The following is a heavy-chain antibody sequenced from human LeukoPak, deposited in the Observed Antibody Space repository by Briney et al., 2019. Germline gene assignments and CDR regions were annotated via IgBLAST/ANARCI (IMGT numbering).Heavy chain of an antibody. CDR3: AKDSHRDYYDSSGYDY. CDR2: INSSGGRT. D-gene: IGHD3-22*01. V-gene: IGHV3-23*01. J-gene: IGHJ4*02. CDR1: GFTFSSYD. Sequence: SSGSLSLTCAASGFTFSSYDRSWVRQAPGKGLEWVSGINSSGGRTYYADSMQGRFTISRDNSKSPLYLQLNSLRAEDTAVYYCAKDSHRDYYDSSGYDYWGPGTLVTVSS.